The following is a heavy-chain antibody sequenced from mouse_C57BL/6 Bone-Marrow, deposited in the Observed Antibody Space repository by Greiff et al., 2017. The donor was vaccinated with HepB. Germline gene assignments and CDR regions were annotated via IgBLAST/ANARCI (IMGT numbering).Heavy chain of an antibody. CDR3: ARRYYGSSWYSDV. CDR2: INPGSGGT. D-gene: IGHD1-1*01. CDR1: GYAFTNYL. J-gene: IGHJ1*03. Sequence: QVQLKQSGAELVRPGTSVKVSCKASGYAFTNYLIEWVKQRPGQGLEWIGVINPGSGGTNYNEKFKGKATLTADKSSSTAYMQLSSLTSEDSAVYYCARRYYGSSWYSDVWGTGTTVTVSS. V-gene: IGHV1-54*01.